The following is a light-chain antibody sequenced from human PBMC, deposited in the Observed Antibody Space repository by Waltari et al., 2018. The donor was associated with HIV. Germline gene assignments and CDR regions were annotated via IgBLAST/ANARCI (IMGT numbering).Light chain of an antibody. Sequence: EIVLTQSPAALSVSPGETATLSCRASQSIDRDLAWYRQRPGQAPRLLIFYTNTRVNGIPARFSGSGVGTDFTLSISSLQSEDAGVYFCQHYHNKPPMYTFGQGTRLEIK. J-gene: IGKJ2*01. CDR3: QHYHNKPPMYT. CDR2: YTN. CDR1: QSIDRD. V-gene: IGKV3-15*01.